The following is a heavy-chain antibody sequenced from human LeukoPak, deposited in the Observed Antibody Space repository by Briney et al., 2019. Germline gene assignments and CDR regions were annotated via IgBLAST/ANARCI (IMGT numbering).Heavy chain of an antibody. CDR1: GGSISSSSYY. CDR2: IYYSGRN. V-gene: IGHV4-39*07. J-gene: IGHJ4*02. Sequence: PSETLSLTCTVSGGSISSSSYYWGWIRQPPGKGLEWIGSIYYSGRNYYNPSLKRRVTISVDTSKNQFSLKLSSVTAADTAVYYCARGQVLDYWGQGTLVTVSS. CDR3: ARGQVLDY.